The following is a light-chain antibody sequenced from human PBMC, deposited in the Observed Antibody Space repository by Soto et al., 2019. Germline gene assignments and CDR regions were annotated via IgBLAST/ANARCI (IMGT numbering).Light chain of an antibody. CDR3: QQTYSTPRT. CDR2: AAS. V-gene: IGKV1-39*01. J-gene: IGKJ1*01. CDR1: QSITTY. Sequence: DIQMTQSPSSLSASVGDRVTITCRASQSITTYLNWYQQKPGKAPKLLIYAASNLQSGVPSRFSGSGSGTDFTLTISSLRPEDFATYYCQQTYSTPRTFGQGTKVEIQ.